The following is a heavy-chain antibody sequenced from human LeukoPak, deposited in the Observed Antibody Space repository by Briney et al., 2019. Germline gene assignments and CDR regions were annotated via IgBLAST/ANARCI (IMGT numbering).Heavy chain of an antibody. CDR2: IYTSGST. J-gene: IGHJ4*02. D-gene: IGHD3-3*01. CDR1: GYSISSGYY. CDR3: ARDPDYDFWSGYYDY. Sequence: SETLSLTCAVSGYSISSGYYWGWIRQPAGKGLEWIGRIYTSGSTNYNPSLKSRVTISVDTSKNQFSLKLSSVTAADTAVYYCARDPDYDFWSGYYDYWGQGTLVTVSS. V-gene: IGHV4-61*02.